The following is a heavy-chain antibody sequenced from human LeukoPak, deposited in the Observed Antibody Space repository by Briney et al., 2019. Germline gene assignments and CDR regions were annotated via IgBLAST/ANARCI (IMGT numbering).Heavy chain of an antibody. Sequence: GGSLRLSCAASGFTFSTHAMTWVRQAPGKGLEWVSSISSSGRYIYYADSVKGRFTISRDNAKNSLYLQMNSLRAEDTAVYYCALAVADTDFDYWGQGTLVTVSS. CDR3: ALAVADTDFDY. CDR1: GFTFSTHA. D-gene: IGHD6-19*01. V-gene: IGHV3-21*01. CDR2: ISSSGRYI. J-gene: IGHJ4*02.